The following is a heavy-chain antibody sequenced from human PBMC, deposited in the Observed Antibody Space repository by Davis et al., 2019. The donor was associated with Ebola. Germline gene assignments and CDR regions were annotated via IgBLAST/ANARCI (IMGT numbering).Heavy chain of an antibody. CDR3: AQQLGDYGGNALRY. CDR2: ISYDGSNK. CDR1: GFTFSISG. V-gene: IGHV3-30*02. J-gene: IGHJ4*02. D-gene: IGHD4-23*01. Sequence: GGSLRLSCAASGFTFSISGMHWVRQAPGKGLEWVAFISYDGSNKYYADSVKGRFTISRDNSKNTLYLQMNSLRAEDTAVYYCAQQLGDYGGNALRYWGQGTLVTVSS.